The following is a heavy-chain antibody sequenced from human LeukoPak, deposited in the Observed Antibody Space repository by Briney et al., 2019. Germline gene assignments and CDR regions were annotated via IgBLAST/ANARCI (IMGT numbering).Heavy chain of an antibody. J-gene: IGHJ3*02. D-gene: IGHD4/OR15-4a*01. CDR2: FDPEDGET. V-gene: IGHV1-24*01. Sequence: ASMKVSCKVSGYTLTELSMHWVRQAPGKGLEWMGGFDPEDGETIYAQKFQGRVTMTEDTSTDTAYMELSSLRSEDTAVYYCATDTEIDSGAFDIWGQGTMVTVSS. CDR3: ATDTEIDSGAFDI. CDR1: GYTLTELS.